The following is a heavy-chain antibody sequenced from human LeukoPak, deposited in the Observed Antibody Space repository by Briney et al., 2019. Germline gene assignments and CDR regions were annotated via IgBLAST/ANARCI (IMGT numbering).Heavy chain of an antibody. J-gene: IGHJ4*02. D-gene: IGHD6-13*01. CDR2: INPNSGGT. CDR3: ATGPYSSSWVPFDY. V-gene: IGHV1-2*02. Sequence: ASVKLSSKASGYTFTGYYMHLVRQPPGQGLEWIGWINPNSGGTHYAQKCQGRVTMTRDTSINTAYMELSRLRSDDTAVYYCATGPYSSSWVPFDYWGQGSLVTVSS. CDR1: GYTFTGYY.